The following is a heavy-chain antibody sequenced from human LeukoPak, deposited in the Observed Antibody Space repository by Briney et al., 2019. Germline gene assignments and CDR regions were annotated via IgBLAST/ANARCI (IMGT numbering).Heavy chain of an antibody. CDR2: IIPIFGTA. V-gene: IGHV1-69*13. CDR1: GGTFSSYA. D-gene: IGHD3-22*01. Sequence: ASVKDSCKASGGTFSSYAISWVRQAPGQGLEWMGGIIPIFGTANYAQKFQGRVTITADESTSTAYMELSSLRSEDTAVYYCARMWDYYDSSGLGGWGQGTLVTVSS. J-gene: IGHJ4*02. CDR3: ARMWDYYDSSGLGG.